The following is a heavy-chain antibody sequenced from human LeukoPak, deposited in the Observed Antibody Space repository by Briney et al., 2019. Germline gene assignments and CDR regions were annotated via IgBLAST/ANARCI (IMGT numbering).Heavy chain of an antibody. CDR2: IRYDESNK. CDR3: VKDGGNSHFDY. Sequence: GGSLRLSCAASGFTFNKYGMHWVRRAPGKGLEWVAFIRYDESNKYYADSVKGRFTISRDNSKNTLYLQMNSLRVEDTAAYYCVKDGGNSHFDYWGQGTLVTVSS. V-gene: IGHV3-30*02. CDR1: GFTFNKYG. D-gene: IGHD4-23*01. J-gene: IGHJ4*02.